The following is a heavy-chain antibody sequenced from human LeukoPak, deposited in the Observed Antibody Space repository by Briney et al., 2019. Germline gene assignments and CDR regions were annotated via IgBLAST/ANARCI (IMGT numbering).Heavy chain of an antibody. V-gene: IGHV4-39*01. CDR3: ARHIGSSWYYFDY. D-gene: IGHD6-13*01. CDR1: GGSISSSSYY. CDR2: IYYSGST. Sequence: SETLSLTCTVSGGSISSSSYYWGWILQPPGKGLEWIGSIYYSGSTYYNPSLKSRVTISVDTSKNQFSLKLSSVTAADTAVYYCARHIGSSWYYFDYWGQGTLVTVSS. J-gene: IGHJ4*02.